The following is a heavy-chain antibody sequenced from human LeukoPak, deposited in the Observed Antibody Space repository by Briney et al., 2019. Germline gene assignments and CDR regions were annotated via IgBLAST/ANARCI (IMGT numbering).Heavy chain of an antibody. CDR2: IYHSGST. CDR1: GYSISSGYY. D-gene: IGHD5-24*01. J-gene: IGHJ4*02. V-gene: IGHV4-38-2*01. CDR3: ARQDGYTLDF. Sequence: PSETLSLTCAVSGYSISSGYYWGWIRQPLGKGLEWIGSIYHSGSTFYNPSLKSRVTISVDTSKNKFSLKLRSVTAADTAVYYCARQDGYTLDFWGQGTLVTVSS.